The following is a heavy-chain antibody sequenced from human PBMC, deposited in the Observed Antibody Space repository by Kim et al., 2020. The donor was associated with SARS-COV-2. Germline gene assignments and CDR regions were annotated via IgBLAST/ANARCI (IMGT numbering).Heavy chain of an antibody. CDR1: GFTFGDYA. D-gene: IGHD6-13*01. CDR2: ISWNSGSI. Sequence: GGSLRLSCAASGFTFGDYAMHWVRQAPGKGLEWVSGISWNSGSIGYADSVKGRFTISRDNAKNSLYLQMNSLRAEDTALYYCAKDIGGQQLVRDYYYGMDVWGQGTTVTVSS. J-gene: IGHJ6*02. V-gene: IGHV3-9*01. CDR3: AKDIGGQQLVRDYYYGMDV.